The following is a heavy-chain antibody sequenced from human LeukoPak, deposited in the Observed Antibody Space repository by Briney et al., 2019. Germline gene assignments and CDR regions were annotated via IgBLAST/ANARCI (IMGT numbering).Heavy chain of an antibody. Sequence: ASVKVSCKVSGYTLTEFSMHWVRQAPGKGLEWMGGFDPEDGETIYAQELQGRVTMTKDTSTDTAYMELSSLRSEDTAVYYCARAFTSGWPYFEYWGQGTLVTVSS. CDR1: GYTLTEFS. D-gene: IGHD6-19*01. V-gene: IGHV1-24*01. CDR3: ARAFTSGWPYFEY. CDR2: FDPEDGET. J-gene: IGHJ4*02.